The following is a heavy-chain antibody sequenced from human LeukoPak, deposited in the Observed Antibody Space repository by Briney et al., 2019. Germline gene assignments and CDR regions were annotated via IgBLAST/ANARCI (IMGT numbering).Heavy chain of an antibody. V-gene: IGHV1-8*01. D-gene: IGHD2-15*01. J-gene: IGHJ4*02. CDR1: GYTFTSYD. CDR2: MNPNSGNT. Sequence: ASVKVSCKASGYTFTSYDINWVRQATGQGLEWMGWMNPNSGNTGYAQKFQGRVTITRNTSISTAYMELSSLRSEDTAVYYCARAKRYCSGGSCYIDYWGQGTLVTVSS. CDR3: ARAKRYCSGGSCYIDY.